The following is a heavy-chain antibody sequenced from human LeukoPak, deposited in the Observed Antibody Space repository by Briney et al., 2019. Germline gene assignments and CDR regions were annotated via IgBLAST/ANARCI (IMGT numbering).Heavy chain of an antibody. CDR3: AKDRSIGTYYTFDH. CDR1: GFTFSSYG. J-gene: IGHJ4*02. V-gene: IGHV3-30*02. CDR2: IRYDGSNK. D-gene: IGHD1-26*01. Sequence: PGGSLRLSCATSGFTFSSYGMHWVRQAPGKGLEYVAFIRYDGSNKYYADSVKGRFTISRDNSKNTLYLQMNSLRAEDTAVYYCAKDRSIGTYYTFDHWGQGSLVTVSS.